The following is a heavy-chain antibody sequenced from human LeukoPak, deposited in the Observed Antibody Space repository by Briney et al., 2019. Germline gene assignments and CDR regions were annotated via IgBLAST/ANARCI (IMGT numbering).Heavy chain of an antibody. CDR2: IWYDGSNK. D-gene: IGHD5-24*01. CDR1: GFTFSSYG. J-gene: IGHJ4*02. Sequence: GRSLRLSCAASGFTFSSYGMHWVRQAPGKGLEWVAVIWYDGSNKYYADSVKGRFTISRDNSKNTLYLQMNSLRAEDTAVYYCAKRDGDYFDYWGQGTLVTVSS. V-gene: IGHV3-33*06. CDR3: AKRDGDYFDY.